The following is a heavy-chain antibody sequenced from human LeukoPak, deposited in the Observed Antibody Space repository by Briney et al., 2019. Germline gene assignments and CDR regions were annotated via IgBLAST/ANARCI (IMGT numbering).Heavy chain of an antibody. D-gene: IGHD3-10*01. CDR3: ARGGYYGSGNDFRFDP. Sequence: SETLSLTCTLSGGSISSYYWSWIRQPPGKELEWIGYIYYSGSTNYKPSLKSRVTISVVKTKNQFSLKLSSVTAADTGVYYCARGGYYGSGNDFRFDPWGQGTLVTVSS. CDR1: GGSISSYY. V-gene: IGHV4-59*01. J-gene: IGHJ5*02. CDR2: IYYSGST.